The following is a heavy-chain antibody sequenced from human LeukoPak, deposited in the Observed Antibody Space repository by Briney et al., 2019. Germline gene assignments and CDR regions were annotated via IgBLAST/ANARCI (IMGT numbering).Heavy chain of an antibody. CDR2: INPNSGGT. Sequence: ASVKVSFKASGYTFTGYYMHWVRQAPGQGLEWMGWINPNSGGTNYPQKFQGRVTMTRDTSISTAYMELSRLRSDDTAVYYCARDYSSTSEVVVDWFDPWGQGTLVTVSS. CDR3: ARDYSSTSEVVVDWFDP. V-gene: IGHV1-2*02. D-gene: IGHD2-2*01. J-gene: IGHJ5*02. CDR1: GYTFTGYY.